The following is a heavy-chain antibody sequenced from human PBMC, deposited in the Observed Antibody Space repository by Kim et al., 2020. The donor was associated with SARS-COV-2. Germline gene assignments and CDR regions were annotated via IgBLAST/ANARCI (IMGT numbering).Heavy chain of an antibody. D-gene: IGHD4-17*01. CDR3: ARDRGDYGSHGDY. J-gene: IGHJ4*02. V-gene: IGHV1-18*01. Sequence: AQKLQGRVTMTTDTATSTAYMELRSLRSDDTAVYYCARDRGDYGSHGDYWGQGTLVTVSS.